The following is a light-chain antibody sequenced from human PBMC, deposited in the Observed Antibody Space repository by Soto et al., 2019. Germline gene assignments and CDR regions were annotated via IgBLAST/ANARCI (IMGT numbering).Light chain of an antibody. V-gene: IGKV3-15*01. CDR1: QSVSSN. J-gene: IGKJ1*01. CDR3: QQYNNWPGT. Sequence: EIVMTQSPATLSVSPGERATLSCRASQSVSSNLAWYQQKPGQAPRLLIYGASTRATGIPARFSGSGSGAGFTLTISSLQSEEFAGYYCQQYNNWPGTFGQGTKVEIK. CDR2: GAS.